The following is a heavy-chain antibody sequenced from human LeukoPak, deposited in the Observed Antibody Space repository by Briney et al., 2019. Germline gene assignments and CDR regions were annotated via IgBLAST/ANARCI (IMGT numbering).Heavy chain of an antibody. V-gene: IGHV3-74*01. D-gene: IGHD3-10*01. CDR3: ASATAGLWSQQNDH. CDR2: INSDGSSA. CDR1: EFTLKDYW. J-gene: IGHJ4*02. Sequence: PGGSLRLSCEASEFTLKDYWMHWVRQGPGKGLVWVSRINSDGSSASYADSVKGRFTISRDNAKNTLYLQMNSLRAEDTAVYYCASATAGLWSQQNDHWGQGILVTVSS.